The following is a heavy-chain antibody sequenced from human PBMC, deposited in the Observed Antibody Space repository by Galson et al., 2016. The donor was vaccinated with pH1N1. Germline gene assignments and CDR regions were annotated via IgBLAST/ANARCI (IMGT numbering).Heavy chain of an antibody. CDR2: INPSTGGT. V-gene: IGHV1-2*07. J-gene: IGHJ5*02. Sequence: SVKVSCKASGYTFSDYYIHWVRQAPGQGLEWMGWINPSTGGTKFGHNFEDRVTLTRDTSTNTASMELSSLKSDDTAIYYCAIQKQTWFDPWGQGTLVTVSS. CDR3: AIQKQTWFDP. CDR1: GYTFSDYY.